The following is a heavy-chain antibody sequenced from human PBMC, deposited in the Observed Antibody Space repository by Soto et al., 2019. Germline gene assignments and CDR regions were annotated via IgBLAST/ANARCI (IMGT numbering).Heavy chain of an antibody. CDR2: ISWNSGSI. Sequence: EVQLVESGGGLVQPGRSLRLSCAASGFTFDDYAMHLVRQAPGKGLEWVSGISWNSGSIGYADSVKGRFTISRDNAKNSLYLQMNSLRAEDTALYYCAKDIRMASEYGMDVWGQGTTVTVSS. CDR1: GFTFDDYA. CDR3: AKDIRMASEYGMDV. J-gene: IGHJ6*02. V-gene: IGHV3-9*01. D-gene: IGHD3-10*01.